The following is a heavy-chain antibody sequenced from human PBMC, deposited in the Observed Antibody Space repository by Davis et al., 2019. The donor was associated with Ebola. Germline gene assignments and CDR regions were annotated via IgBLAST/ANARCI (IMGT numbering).Heavy chain of an antibody. V-gene: IGHV1-46*01. CDR1: GYTFTSYY. J-gene: IGHJ6*02. CDR3: ESDPGTTVGIYYYYGMDV. CDR2: INPSGGST. D-gene: IGHD4-11*01. Sequence: AASVKVSCKASGYTFTSYYMHWVRQAPGQGLEWMGIINPSGGSTSYAQKFQGRVTMTRDTSTSTVYMELSSLRSEDTAVYYCESDPGTTVGIYYYYGMDVWGQGTTVTVSS.